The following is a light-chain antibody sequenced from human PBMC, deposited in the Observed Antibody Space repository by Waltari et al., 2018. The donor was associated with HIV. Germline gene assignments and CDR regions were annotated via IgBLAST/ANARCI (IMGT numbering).Light chain of an antibody. V-gene: IGLV2-23*02. Sequence: QSVLTQPASVSGSPGQSIPLSCNGTTNDIGRYHSVSWYQHYPGQAPKLLIYGVTKRPSGTPDRFIGSKSGNTASLTISGLQAEDEADYYCCSFAAIRLFGGGTKVTV. CDR1: TNDIGRYHS. CDR3: CSFAAIRL. CDR2: GVT. J-gene: IGLJ2*01.